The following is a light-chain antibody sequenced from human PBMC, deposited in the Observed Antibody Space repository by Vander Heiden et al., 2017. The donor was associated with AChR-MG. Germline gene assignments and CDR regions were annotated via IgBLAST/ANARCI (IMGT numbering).Light chain of an antibody. J-gene: IGLJ3*02. CDR1: SSNVGSSY. Sequence: SVLTPPPSASGTPGQRVTISCSGNSSNVGSSYVHWYQQLPGTAPKLLIYRNNQRPSGVPDRFSGSKSGTSASLAISGLRSEDEADYYCAAWDDSLSGAVFGGGTKLTVL. CDR3: AAWDDSLSGAV. CDR2: RNN. V-gene: IGLV1-47*01.